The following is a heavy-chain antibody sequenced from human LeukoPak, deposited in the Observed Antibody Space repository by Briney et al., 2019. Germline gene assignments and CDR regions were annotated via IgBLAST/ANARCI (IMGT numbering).Heavy chain of an antibody. J-gene: IGHJ5*02. CDR3: ARQRDSNWFEP. Sequence: ASVKVSCKASGYTFINYYMHWVRQAPGQGLEWIGIINPSAGSTTYAQDFQGRVTMTRDTSTNRVYMELNSLRSDDTAVYYCARQRDSNWFEPWGQGTLVTVSS. V-gene: IGHV1-46*01. CDR2: INPSAGST. CDR1: GYTFINYY. D-gene: IGHD4-11*01.